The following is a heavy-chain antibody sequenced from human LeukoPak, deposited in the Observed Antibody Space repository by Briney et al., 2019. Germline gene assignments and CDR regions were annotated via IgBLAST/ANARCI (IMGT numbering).Heavy chain of an antibody. J-gene: IGHJ4*02. V-gene: IGHV3-53*01. Sequence: PGGSLRLSCAASGFTVSSNYMTWVRQAPGKGLEWVSVINSDGSTYYADSVRGRFTISRDNSKNTLYLQMNSLRAEDTAVYYCAKVKLRFLEWLLGDIDYWGQGTLVTVSS. D-gene: IGHD3-3*01. CDR2: INSDGST. CDR3: AKVKLRFLEWLLGDIDY. CDR1: GFTVSSNY.